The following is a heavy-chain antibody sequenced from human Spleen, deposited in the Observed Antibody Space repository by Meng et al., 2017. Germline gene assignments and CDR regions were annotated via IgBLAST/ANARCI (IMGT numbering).Heavy chain of an antibody. CDR1: GGSISSGDYY. V-gene: IGHV4-30-4*01. J-gene: IGHJ4*02. Sequence: QLQLQESGPGLVKPSQTLSLTCTVSGGSISSGDYYWNWIRRPPGKGLEWIGHIYHSGSTQYNPSLKSRVTMSVDTSKNQFSLKLSSVTAADTAVYSCARATSYDYRFDYWGQGTLVTVSS. D-gene: IGHD3-16*01. CDR2: IYHSGST. CDR3: ARATSYDYRFDY.